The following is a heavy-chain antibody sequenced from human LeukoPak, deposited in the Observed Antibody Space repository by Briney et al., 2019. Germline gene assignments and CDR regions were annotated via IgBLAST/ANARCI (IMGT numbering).Heavy chain of an antibody. D-gene: IGHD2-8*02. J-gene: IGHJ4*02. CDR2: ISGSGGGT. Sequence: GGSLRLSCAVSGITLSNYGMSWVRQAPGKGLEWVAGISGSGGGTNYADSVKGRFTISRDNPKNTLFLQMNKLRAEDTAVYVCAKRGVVIRVILVGFHKEAYYFDWWEQGCLVTV. V-gene: IGHV3-23*01. CDR1: GITLSNYG. CDR3: AKRGVVIRVILVGFHKEAYYFDW.